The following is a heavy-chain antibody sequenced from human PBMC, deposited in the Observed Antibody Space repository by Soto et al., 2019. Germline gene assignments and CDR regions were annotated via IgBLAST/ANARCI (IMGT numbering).Heavy chain of an antibody. Sequence: QVQLVESGGGVVQPGRSLRLSCAASGFSFSTTGMHWVRQAPGKGLEWVAMISHDGGAKYYADSVKGRFTISRDDSKNTLYLQMNGLRPEDTAVYYCAKDLYSSDWYNYFDPWGQGTLVTVSS. J-gene: IGHJ5*02. CDR3: AKDLYSSDWYNYFDP. CDR1: GFSFSTTG. V-gene: IGHV3-30*18. CDR2: ISHDGGAK. D-gene: IGHD6-19*01.